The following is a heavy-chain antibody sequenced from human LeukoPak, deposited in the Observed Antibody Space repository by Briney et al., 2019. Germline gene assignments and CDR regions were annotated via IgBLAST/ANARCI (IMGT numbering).Heavy chain of an antibody. Sequence: ASVKVSCKASGGTFSSYAISRVRQAPGQGLEWMGGIIPIFGTANYAQKFQGRVTITTDESTSTAYMELSSLRSEDTAVYYCARVPWASIAARWYYMTSGAKGPRSPSP. V-gene: IGHV1-69*05. CDR3: ARVPWASIAARWYYMTS. D-gene: IGHD6-6*01. J-gene: IGHJ6*03. CDR2: IIPIFGTA. CDR1: GGTFSSYA.